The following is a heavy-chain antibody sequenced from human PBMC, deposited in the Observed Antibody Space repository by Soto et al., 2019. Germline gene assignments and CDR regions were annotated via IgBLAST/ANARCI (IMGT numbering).Heavy chain of an antibody. D-gene: IGHD2-2*01. V-gene: IGHV3-23*01. CDR3: AKDPGYCVSSSCLGAGWFDP. CDR1: GITFSTHA. Sequence: EVQLMESGGGLVQPGGSLRLSCAASGITFSTHAMSWVRQAPEKGLKWVSTINGGGGATYYADSVKGRFTVSRDNSKNTLFLQMNSLRVEDTAVYYCAKDPGYCVSSSCLGAGWFDPWGQGTLVTVSS. CDR2: INGGGGAT. J-gene: IGHJ5*02.